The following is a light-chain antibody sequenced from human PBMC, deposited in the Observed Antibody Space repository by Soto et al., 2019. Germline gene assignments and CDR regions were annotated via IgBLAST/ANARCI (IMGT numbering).Light chain of an antibody. Sequence: QSVLTQPASVSGSPGQSITISCTGTSSDVGGYNYVSWYQQHPGKAPKLMIYDVSNRPSGVSNRLSRSKSGNTASLTISGLQTEDEADYYCSSYTSSSTLVVFGGGTTLTVL. CDR3: SSYTSSSTLVV. CDR2: DVS. J-gene: IGLJ2*01. V-gene: IGLV2-14*01. CDR1: SSDVGGYNY.